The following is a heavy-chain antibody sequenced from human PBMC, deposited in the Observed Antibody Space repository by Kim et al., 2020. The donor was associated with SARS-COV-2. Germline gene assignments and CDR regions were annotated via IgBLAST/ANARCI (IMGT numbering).Heavy chain of an antibody. CDR2: IYYSGST. J-gene: IGHJ4*02. V-gene: IGHV4-31*03. CDR3: ARGAGGYGDY. Sequence: SETLSLTCTVSGGSISSGGYYWSWIRQHPGKGLEWIGYIYYSGSTYYNPSLKSRVTISVDTSKNQFSLKLSSVTAADTAVYYCARGAGGYGDYWGQGTLVTVSS. D-gene: IGHD5-12*01. CDR1: GGSISSGGYY.